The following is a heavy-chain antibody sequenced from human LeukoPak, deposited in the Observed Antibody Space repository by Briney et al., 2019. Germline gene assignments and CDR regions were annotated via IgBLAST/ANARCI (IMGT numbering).Heavy chain of an antibody. V-gene: IGHV4-34*01. CDR1: GGSFSGYY. CDR3: ARDPPYSGSYYQIDY. J-gene: IGHJ4*02. D-gene: IGHD1-26*01. Sequence: KPSETLSLTCAVYGGSFSGYYWSWIRQPPGKGLEWIGEINHSGSTNYNPSLKSRVTISVDTSKNQFSLKLSSATAEDTAVYYCARDPPYSGSYYQIDYWGQGTLVTVSS. CDR2: INHSGST.